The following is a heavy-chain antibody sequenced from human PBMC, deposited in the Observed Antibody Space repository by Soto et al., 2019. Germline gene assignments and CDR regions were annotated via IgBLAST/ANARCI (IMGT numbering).Heavy chain of an antibody. CDR3: ASSSDSSGYYPPYYGMDV. V-gene: IGHV1-69*13. CDR2: VIPIFGTA. CDR1: GGTFSSYA. Sequence: ASVKVSCKASGGTFSSYAISWVRQAPGQGLEWMGGVIPIFGTANYAQKFQGRVTITADESTSTAYMELSSLRSEDTAVYYCASSSDSSGYYPPYYGMDVRGQGTTVTVSS. D-gene: IGHD3-22*01. J-gene: IGHJ6*02.